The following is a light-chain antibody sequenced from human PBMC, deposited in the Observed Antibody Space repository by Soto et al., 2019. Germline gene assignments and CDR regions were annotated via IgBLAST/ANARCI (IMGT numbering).Light chain of an antibody. V-gene: IGLV2-8*01. CDR2: EVT. J-gene: IGLJ2*01. CDR3: SSYAGSNHVV. CDR1: SSDVGGYNF. Sequence: QSALTQPPSASGSPGQSVTISCTGTSSDVGGYNFVSWYQQQPGKAPKLMIYEVTRRPSGVPDRFSGSKSGNTASLTVSGLQAEDEADYYCSSYAGSNHVVFGGGTKVTVL.